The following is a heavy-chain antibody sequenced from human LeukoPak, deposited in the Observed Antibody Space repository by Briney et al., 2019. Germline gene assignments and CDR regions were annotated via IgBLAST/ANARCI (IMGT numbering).Heavy chain of an antibody. Sequence: QSGGSLRLSCAASGFTFSSYSMNWVRQAPGRGLEWVSAISGSGGSTYYADSVKGRFTISRDNSKNTLYLQMNSLRAEDTAVYYCAKGVSDSSGYYPYYFDYWGQGTLVTVSS. V-gene: IGHV3-23*01. D-gene: IGHD3-22*01. J-gene: IGHJ4*02. CDR2: ISGSGGST. CDR1: GFTFSSYS. CDR3: AKGVSDSSGYYPYYFDY.